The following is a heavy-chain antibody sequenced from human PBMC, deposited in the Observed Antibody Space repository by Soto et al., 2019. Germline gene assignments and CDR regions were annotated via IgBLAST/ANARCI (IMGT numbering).Heavy chain of an antibody. J-gene: IGHJ3*02. D-gene: IGHD2-15*01. CDR3: ARLLLGGLDAFDI. CDR2: IYYSGGT. V-gene: IGHV4-31*03. Sequence: SETLSLTCTVSGGSISSGGYYWSWIRQHPGKGLEWIGYIYYSGGTYYNPSLKSRVTISVDTSKNQFSLKLSSVTAADTAVYYCARLLLGGLDAFDIWGQGTMVTVSS. CDR1: GGSISSGGYY.